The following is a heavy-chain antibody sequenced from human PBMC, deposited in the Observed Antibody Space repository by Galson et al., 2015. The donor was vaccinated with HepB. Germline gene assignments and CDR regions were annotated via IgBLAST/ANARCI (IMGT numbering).Heavy chain of an antibody. CDR3: ARDPDRRDSSSWYGYYGMDV. CDR2: IYSGGST. V-gene: IGHV3-66*01. D-gene: IGHD6-13*01. J-gene: IGHJ6*02. Sequence: SLRLSCAASGFTVSSNYMSWVRQAPGKGLEWVSVIYSGGSTYYADSVKGRFTISRDNSKNTLYLQMNSLRAEDTAVYYCARDPDRRDSSSWYGYYGMDVWGQGTTVTVSS. CDR1: GFTVSSNY.